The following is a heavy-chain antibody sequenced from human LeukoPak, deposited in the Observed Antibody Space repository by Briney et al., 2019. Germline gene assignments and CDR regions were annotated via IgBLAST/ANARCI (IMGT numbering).Heavy chain of an antibody. CDR2: INHNGNVN. V-gene: IGHV3-7*03. D-gene: IGHD3-22*01. Sequence: GGSLRLSCAASGFTFSSYWMNWARQAPGKGLEWVASINHNGNVNYYVDSVKGRFTISRDNAKNSLYLQMSNLRAEDTAVYYCARGDSYYYDSSGLWDAFDIWGQGTMVTVSS. CDR3: ARGDSYYYDSSGLWDAFDI. CDR1: GFTFSSYW. J-gene: IGHJ3*02.